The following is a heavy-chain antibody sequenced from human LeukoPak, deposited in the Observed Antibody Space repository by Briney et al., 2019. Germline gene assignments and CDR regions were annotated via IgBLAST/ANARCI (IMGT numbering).Heavy chain of an antibody. CDR2: ISYDGSNK. CDR3: ANSGGNFEYYYYYGMDV. J-gene: IGHJ6*02. Sequence: GGSLRLSCAASGFTFSSYGMHWVRQAPGKGLEWVAVISYDGSNKYYADSVKGRFTISRDNSKNTLYLQMNSLRAEDTAVYYCANSGGNFEYYYYYGMDVWGQGTTVTVSS. V-gene: IGHV3-30*18. CDR1: GFTFSSYG. D-gene: IGHD4-23*01.